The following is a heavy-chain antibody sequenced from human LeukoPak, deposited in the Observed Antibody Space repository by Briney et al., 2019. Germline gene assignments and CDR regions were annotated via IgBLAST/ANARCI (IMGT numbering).Heavy chain of an antibody. CDR2: INPSGGTT. CDR1: GYTFTSYH. Sequence: ASVKVSCKASGYTFTSYHMHWVRQAPGQGLEWMGIINPSGGTTNYAQKFRGRVTMTRDMSTSTVYMELRSLRSDDTAVYYCARDRVLYSSSQFGYWGQGTLVTVSS. V-gene: IGHV1-46*01. CDR3: ARDRVLYSSSQFGY. D-gene: IGHD6-6*01. J-gene: IGHJ4*02.